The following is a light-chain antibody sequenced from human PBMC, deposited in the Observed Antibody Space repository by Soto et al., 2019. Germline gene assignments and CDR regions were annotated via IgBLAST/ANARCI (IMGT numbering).Light chain of an antibody. V-gene: IGKV3-15*01. CDR2: GAS. CDR3: QQYNNWPPLT. J-gene: IGKJ4*01. CDR1: QSVSNN. Sequence: EIVMTQSPATLSVSPGERATLSCRASQSVSNNLAWYQQKPGQAPRLLIYGASTSATGIPARFSGSGSGTEFTLTISSLQSEDFAVYYCQQYNNWPPLTFGGGTEVEIK.